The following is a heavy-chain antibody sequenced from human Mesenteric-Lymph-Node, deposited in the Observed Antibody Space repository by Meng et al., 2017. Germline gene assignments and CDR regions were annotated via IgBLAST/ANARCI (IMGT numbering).Heavy chain of an antibody. V-gene: IGHV6-1*01. CDR2: TYYKSKWYN. Sequence: QVQLQQSGPGLVQLSQTLSLTCAISGDSVSSNSAAWIWIRQSPSRGLEWLGRTYYKSKWYNDYAVSVKRRITINPDTSRNQFSLQLNSVTPEDTAVYFCARERDSGPNHFDYWGQGILVTVSS. CDR1: GDSVSSNSAA. D-gene: IGHD5-12*01. CDR3: ARERDSGPNHFDY. J-gene: IGHJ4*01.